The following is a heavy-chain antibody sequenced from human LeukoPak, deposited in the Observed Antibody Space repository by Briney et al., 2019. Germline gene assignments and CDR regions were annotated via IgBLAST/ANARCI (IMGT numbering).Heavy chain of an antibody. J-gene: IGHJ4*02. CDR2: IYQSGST. CDR3: ARSLSTAGIDY. V-gene: IGHV4-38-2*01. Sequence: PSETLSLTCAVSGYSITTCRYWGWIRQPPGEGLEWIGSIYQSGSTYYNPSLKSRVTISVDKSKNQFSLNLRSVTAPDTAVYYCARSLSTAGIDYWGQGTLVTVSS. D-gene: IGHD2-2*01. CDR1: GYSITTCRY.